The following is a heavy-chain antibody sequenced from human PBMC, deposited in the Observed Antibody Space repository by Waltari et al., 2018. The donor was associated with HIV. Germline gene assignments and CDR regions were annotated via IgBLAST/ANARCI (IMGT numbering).Heavy chain of an antibody. V-gene: IGHV1-8*01. J-gene: IGHJ5*02. CDR1: GYTFTSYD. D-gene: IGHD3-22*01. CDR2: MNTKSGNT. Sequence: QVQLVQSGSEVRKPGASVKVSCKASGYTFTSYDINWVRQVTRQGLEWMGWMNTKSGNTGYAQKFQGRVTMTRNTSISTVYMELRSLRSEDTAKYYCARGFNYYDSSGYRFDPWGQGTLVTVSS. CDR3: ARGFNYYDSSGYRFDP.